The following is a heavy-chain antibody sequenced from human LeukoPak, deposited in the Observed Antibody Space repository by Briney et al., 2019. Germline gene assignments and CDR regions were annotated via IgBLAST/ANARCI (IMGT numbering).Heavy chain of an antibody. V-gene: IGHV3-21*01. Sequence: GGSLRLSCAAFGFTFSSYSMNWVRQAPGRGLEWVSSISSSSSYIYYADSVKGRFTISRDNAKNSLYLQMNSLRAEDTAVYYCARDGLTDAFDIWGQGTMVTVSS. J-gene: IGHJ3*02. CDR1: GFTFSSYS. D-gene: IGHD6-19*01. CDR3: ARDGLTDAFDI. CDR2: ISSSSSYI.